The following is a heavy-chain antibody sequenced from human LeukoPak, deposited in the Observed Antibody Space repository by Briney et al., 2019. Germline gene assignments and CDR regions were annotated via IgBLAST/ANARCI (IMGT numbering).Heavy chain of an antibody. D-gene: IGHD6-19*01. V-gene: IGHV3-7*01. CDR1: GFTFSSYW. J-gene: IGHJ4*02. CDR2: IKQDGSEK. Sequence: GGSLRLSCAASGFTFSSYWMSWVRQAPGKGLEWVANIKQDGSEKYYVDSVKGRFAISRDNAKNSLYLQMNSLRAEDTAVYYCVRDPPRTVPGIDFDYWGQGTLVTVSS. CDR3: VRDPPRTVPGIDFDY.